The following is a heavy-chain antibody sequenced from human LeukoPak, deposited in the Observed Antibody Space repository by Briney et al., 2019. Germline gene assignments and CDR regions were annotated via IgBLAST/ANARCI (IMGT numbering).Heavy chain of an antibody. CDR2: ISSSGSTI. J-gene: IGHJ4*02. CDR1: GFTFSSYE. Sequence: GGSLRLSCAASGFTFSSYEMNWVRQAPGKGLEWVSYISSSGSTIYYADSVKGRFTISRDNAKNSLYLQMNSLRAEDTAVYYCARDFTMVRGVIDYFDYWGQGTLVTVSS. V-gene: IGHV3-48*03. D-gene: IGHD3-10*01. CDR3: ARDFTMVRGVIDYFDY.